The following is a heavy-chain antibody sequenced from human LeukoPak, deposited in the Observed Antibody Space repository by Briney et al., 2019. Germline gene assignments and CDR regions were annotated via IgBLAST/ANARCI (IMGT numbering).Heavy chain of an antibody. J-gene: IGHJ4*02. CDR3: ARGLDYGDYFDY. V-gene: IGHV3-53*01. D-gene: IGHD4-17*01. CDR2: IYSVGST. Sequence: GGSLRGSGAGSGFTVSSDYRSWVRQAPGKGLEWVSVIYSVGSTYYADSVKGRFTISRDNSKNTLYLQMNSLRAEDTAVYYCARGLDYGDYFDYWGQGTLVTVSS. CDR1: GFTVSSDY.